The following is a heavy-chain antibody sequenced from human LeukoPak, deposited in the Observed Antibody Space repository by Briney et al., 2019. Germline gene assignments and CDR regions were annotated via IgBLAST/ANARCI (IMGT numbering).Heavy chain of an antibody. CDR2: IIPIFGTA. CDR3: ARVGDLYYYDSSDFDY. CDR1: GGTFSSYA. J-gene: IGHJ4*02. D-gene: IGHD3-22*01. Sequence: GASVKVSCKASGGTFSSYAISWVRQAPGQGLEWMGGIIPIFGTANYAQKFQGRVTITADESTSTAYMELSSLRSDDTAVYYCARVGDLYYYDSSDFDYWGQGTLVTVSS. V-gene: IGHV1-69*13.